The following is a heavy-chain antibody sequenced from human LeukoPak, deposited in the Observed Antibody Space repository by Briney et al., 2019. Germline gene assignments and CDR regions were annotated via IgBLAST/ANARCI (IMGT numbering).Heavy chain of an antibody. D-gene: IGHD3-10*01. V-gene: IGHV4-59*01. CDR1: CGSISSYS. J-gene: IGHJ5*02. Sequence: PSESLSLTRTVFCGSISSYSGSWIRQPPGKGLEWIGYIYYSGSTNYNPSLKSRVTISVDTSKNQFSLKLSSVTAADTGVYCRARAMVRGWSLFLSEYNCFDPWGQGTLVTVSS. CDR3: ARAMVRGWSLFLSEYNCFDP. CDR2: IYYSGST.